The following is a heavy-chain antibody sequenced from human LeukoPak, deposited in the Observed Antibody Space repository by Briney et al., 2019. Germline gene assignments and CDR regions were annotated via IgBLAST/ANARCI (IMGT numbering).Heavy chain of an antibody. CDR3: ARDRVAQITFDY. Sequence: PGGSLRLSCAASGFTFGSYSMNWVRQAPGKGLEWLSYISARSSTIYYADSVKGRFTISRDNGKNSLFLHMNSLRAEDTAVYYCARDRVAQITFDYWGQGALVTVSS. J-gene: IGHJ4*02. CDR2: ISARSSTI. CDR1: GFTFGSYS. D-gene: IGHD1-14*01. V-gene: IGHV3-48*01.